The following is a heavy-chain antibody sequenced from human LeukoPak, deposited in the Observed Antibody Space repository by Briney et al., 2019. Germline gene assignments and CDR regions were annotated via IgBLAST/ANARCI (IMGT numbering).Heavy chain of an antibody. D-gene: IGHD5-18*01. Sequence: PSETLSLTCTVSGGSISSGDYYWSWIGQPPGKGLEWIGYIYYSGSTYYNPSLKSRVTISVDTSKNQFSLKLSSVTAADTAVYYCARDRYGSPGDAFDIWGQGTMVTVSS. CDR2: IYYSGST. CDR1: GGSISSGDYY. CDR3: ARDRYGSPGDAFDI. V-gene: IGHV4-30-4*01. J-gene: IGHJ3*02.